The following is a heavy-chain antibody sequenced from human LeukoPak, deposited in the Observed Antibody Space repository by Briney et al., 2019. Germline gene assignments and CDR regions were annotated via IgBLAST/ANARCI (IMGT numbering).Heavy chain of an antibody. V-gene: IGHV3-23*01. CDR2: ITGSGGST. J-gene: IGHJ4*02. CDR1: GFTFSSYA. D-gene: IGHD2-8*01. CDR3: AKDRSCTNDVCHGDFDY. Sequence: GGSLRLSCAASGFTFSSYAVSWVRQAPGKGLEWVSVITGSGGSTYYADSVKGRFTISRDNSKNTLYLQMNNLRAEDTAVYYCAKDRSCTNDVCHGDFDYWGQGTLVTVSS.